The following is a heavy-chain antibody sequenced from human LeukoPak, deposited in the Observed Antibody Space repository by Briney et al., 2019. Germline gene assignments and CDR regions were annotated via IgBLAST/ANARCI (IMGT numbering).Heavy chain of an antibody. Sequence: SETLSLTCAVYGGSFSGYYRSWIRQPPGKGLEWIGEINHSGSTNYNPSLKSRVTISVDTSKNQFSLKLSSVTAADTAVYYCARRRYDASGYYPSRGRYFDYWGQGTLVTVSS. V-gene: IGHV4-34*01. J-gene: IGHJ4*02. CDR3: ARRRYDASGYYPSRGRYFDY. CDR1: GGSFSGYY. CDR2: INHSGST. D-gene: IGHD3-22*01.